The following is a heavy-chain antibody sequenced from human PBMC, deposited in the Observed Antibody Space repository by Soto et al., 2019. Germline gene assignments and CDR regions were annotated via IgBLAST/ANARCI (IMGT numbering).Heavy chain of an antibody. CDR2: ISYDGTIT. Sequence: QVQLVESGGGVVQPGRSLRLSCAASGFTISNYGMHWVRQAPGKGLEWVAVISYDGTITYYADSVKGRFTISRDNSKNTLYLQMNSLRTEDTAVYYCANMVGDYWGQGTLVTVSS. D-gene: IGHD3-10*01. CDR3: ANMVGDY. J-gene: IGHJ4*02. V-gene: IGHV3-30-3*01. CDR1: GFTISNYG.